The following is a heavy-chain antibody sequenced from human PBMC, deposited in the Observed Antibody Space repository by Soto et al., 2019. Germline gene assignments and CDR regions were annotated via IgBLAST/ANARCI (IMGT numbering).Heavy chain of an antibody. J-gene: IGHJ4*02. V-gene: IGHV3-23*01. CDR1: EFMFSSYA. D-gene: IGHD6-19*01. Sequence: PRGSLRLSCEASEFMFSSYAMSWVRQAPGKGLEWVSTISPTGDNTYYADSVKGRFTLSRDNSKDTLSLQMNSLTTEDTAIYYCAKAKRRRAVRGSSFDYWCQGVLVTVS. CDR3: AKAKRRRAVRGSSFDY. CDR2: ISPTGDNT.